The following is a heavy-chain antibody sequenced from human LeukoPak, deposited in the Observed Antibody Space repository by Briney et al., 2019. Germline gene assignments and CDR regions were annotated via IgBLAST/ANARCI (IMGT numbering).Heavy chain of an antibody. V-gene: IGHV4-39*02. Sequence: SETLSLTCTVSGGSISSNSYYWGWIRQPPGKGLEWIGNIYYSGSTYYNPSLNSRVTISVDTSKNQFSLKLSSVTAADTAVYYCARDGLNTMVRGKIRYCYMDVWGKGTTVTISS. CDR1: GGSISSNSYY. CDR3: ARDGLNTMVRGKIRYCYMDV. J-gene: IGHJ6*03. D-gene: IGHD3-10*01. CDR2: IYYSGST.